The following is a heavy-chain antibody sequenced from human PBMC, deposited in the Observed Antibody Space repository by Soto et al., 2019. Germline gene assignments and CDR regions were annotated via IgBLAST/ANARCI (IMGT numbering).Heavy chain of an antibody. J-gene: IGHJ4*02. CDR3: ARPPVHVTDWYYFDT. Sequence: ASVKVSCKTSGNTLTSFYIHWVRQAPGQGLEWVGRLSPTTGGTNYAQHFQGRVTVTWDMSTFTAYMELSSLIYEDTAVYYCARPPVHVTDWYYFDTWGQGTQVTVSS. V-gene: IGHV1-2*02. CDR2: LSPTTGGT. CDR1: GNTLTSFY. D-gene: IGHD3-9*01.